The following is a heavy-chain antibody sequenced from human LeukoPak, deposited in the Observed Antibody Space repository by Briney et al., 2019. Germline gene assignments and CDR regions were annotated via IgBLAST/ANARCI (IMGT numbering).Heavy chain of an antibody. CDR3: VRSTAMVYFFDY. J-gene: IGHJ4*02. D-gene: IGHD5-18*01. CDR2: INPNSGGT. V-gene: IGHV1-2*02. CDR1: GYTFTGYH. Sequence: ASVKVSCKVSGYTFTGYHMHWVRQAPGQGLVWMGWINPNSGGTNYAQKFQGRVTMAGDTSISTAYMELSRLRSDDTAVYYCVRSTAMVYFFDYWGQGTLVTVSS.